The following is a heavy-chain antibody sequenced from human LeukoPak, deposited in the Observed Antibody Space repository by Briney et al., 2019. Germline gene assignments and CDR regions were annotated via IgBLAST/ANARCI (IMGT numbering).Heavy chain of an antibody. J-gene: IGHJ4*02. CDR2: IGTTGDT. CDR3: ARGRYDYGSGSYYPYYFDY. Sequence: TGGSLRLSCAASGFTFSSYDMHWVRQATGKGLEWVSAIGTTGDTYYPGSVKGRFTIFRENAKNSLYLQMNSLRAGDTAVYYCARGRYDYGSGSYYPYYFDYWGQGTLVTVSS. D-gene: IGHD3-10*01. CDR1: GFTFSSYD. V-gene: IGHV3-13*04.